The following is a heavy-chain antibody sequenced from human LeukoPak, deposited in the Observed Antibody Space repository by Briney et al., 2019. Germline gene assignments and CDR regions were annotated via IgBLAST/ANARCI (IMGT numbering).Heavy chain of an antibody. D-gene: IGHD1-26*01. Sequence: PGGSLRLSCAASGFTFDDYAMHWVRQAPGKGLEWVSGISWNSGSIGYADSVKGRFTISRDNAKNSLYLQVNSLRAEDMALYYCAKDSGSFPSHFDYWGQGTLVTVSS. J-gene: IGHJ4*02. V-gene: IGHV3-9*03. CDR3: AKDSGSFPSHFDY. CDR2: ISWNSGSI. CDR1: GFTFDDYA.